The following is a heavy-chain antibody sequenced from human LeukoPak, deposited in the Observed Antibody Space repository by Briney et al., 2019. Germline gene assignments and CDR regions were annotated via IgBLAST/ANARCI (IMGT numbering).Heavy chain of an antibody. D-gene: IGHD6-19*01. CDR1: GFTFSSYW. V-gene: IGHV3-74*01. J-gene: IGHJ4*02. CDR3: ARLVWLDRNFDY. Sequence: GGSLRLSCAASGFTFSSYWMQWVRQAPGKGLVWVSRLSPDGSSTTSADSVKGRFTISRDNSKNTLYLQMKSLRAEDTAVYYCARLVWLDRNFDYWGQGTLLTVSS. CDR2: LSPDGSST.